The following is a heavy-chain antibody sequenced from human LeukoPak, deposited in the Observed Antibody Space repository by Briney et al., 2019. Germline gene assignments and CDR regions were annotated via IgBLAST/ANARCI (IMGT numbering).Heavy chain of an antibody. CDR3: ARAPYGDYPYYYYMDV. Sequence: GSSVKVPCKASGGTFSSYAISWVRQAPGQGLEWMGGIIPIFGTANYAQKFQGRVTITADESTSTAYMELSSLRSEDTAVYYCARAPYGDYPYYYYMDVWGKGTTVTISS. V-gene: IGHV1-69*01. CDR2: IIPIFGTA. D-gene: IGHD4-17*01. CDR1: GGTFSSYA. J-gene: IGHJ6*03.